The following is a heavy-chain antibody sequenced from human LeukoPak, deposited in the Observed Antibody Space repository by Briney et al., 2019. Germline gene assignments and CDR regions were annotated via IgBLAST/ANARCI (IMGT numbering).Heavy chain of an antibody. V-gene: IGHV3-53*01. D-gene: IGHD3-10*01. J-gene: IGHJ4*02. Sequence: GGSLRLSCAASGFIVSSNYMSWVRQAPGKGQEWVSVIYSGGSTYYADSVKGRFTISRDNSKNTLYLQMNSLRAEDTAVYYCARDRTVGDYGSGSPLGYWGQGTLVTVSS. CDR2: IYSGGST. CDR1: GFIVSSNY. CDR3: ARDRTVGDYGSGSPLGY.